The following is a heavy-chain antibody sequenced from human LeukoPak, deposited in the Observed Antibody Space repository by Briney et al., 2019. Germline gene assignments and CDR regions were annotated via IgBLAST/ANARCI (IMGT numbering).Heavy chain of an antibody. CDR1: EYTFIGYY. CDR3: ASPRRYYDSSGYWTLDY. V-gene: IGHV1-2*02. D-gene: IGHD3-22*01. J-gene: IGHJ4*02. CDR2: INPNSGGT. Sequence: ASVKVSCKDSEYTFIGYYIHWVRQAPGQGLEWMGWINPNSGGTNYAQKFQGRVTMTRDTSISTAYMELSRLRSDDTAVYYCASPRRYYDSSGYWTLDYWGQGTLVTVSS.